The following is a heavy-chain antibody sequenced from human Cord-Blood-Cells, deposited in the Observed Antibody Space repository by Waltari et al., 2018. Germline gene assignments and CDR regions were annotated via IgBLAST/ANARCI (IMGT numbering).Heavy chain of an antibody. CDR3: AGSIAAASYYFDY. D-gene: IGHD6-13*01. CDR2: LYYSGST. V-gene: IGHV4-39*07. J-gene: IGHJ4*02. Sequence: QLQLQESGPGLVKPSETLSLTCTVSGGSISSSSYYWGWIRQPPGKGLEWIGSLYYSGSTYYNPALKSRVTISVDTSKNQFSLKLSSVTAADTAVYYCAGSIAAASYYFDYWGQGTLVTVSS. CDR1: GGSISSSSYY.